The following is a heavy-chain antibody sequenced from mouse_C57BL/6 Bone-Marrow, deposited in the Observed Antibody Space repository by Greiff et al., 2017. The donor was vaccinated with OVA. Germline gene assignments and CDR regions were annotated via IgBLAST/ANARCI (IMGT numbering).Heavy chain of an antibody. J-gene: IGHJ1*03. V-gene: IGHV1-55*01. CDR3: ARGETTVVATDWYFDV. CDR1: GYTFTSYW. D-gene: IGHD1-1*01. Sequence: VQLQQPGAELVKPGASVKMSCKASGYTFTSYWITWVKQRPGQGLEWIGDIYPGSGSTNYNEKFKSKATLTVDTSSSTAYMQLSSLTSEYSAVYYCARGETTVVATDWYFDVWGTGTTVTVSS. CDR2: IYPGSGST.